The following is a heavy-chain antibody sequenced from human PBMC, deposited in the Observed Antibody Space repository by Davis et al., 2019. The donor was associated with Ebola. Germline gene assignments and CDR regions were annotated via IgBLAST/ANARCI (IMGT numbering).Heavy chain of an antibody. V-gene: IGHV3-30*18. CDR2: ISYDGSNK. CDR1: GFTFSSYG. D-gene: IGHD1-26*01. Sequence: GESLKISCAASGFTFSSYGMHWVRQAPGKGLEWVAVISYDGSNKYYADSVKGRFTISRDNSKNTLYLQMNSLRAEDTAVYYCAKDRSVGATPFDIWGQGTMVTVSS. CDR3: AKDRSVGATPFDI. J-gene: IGHJ3*02.